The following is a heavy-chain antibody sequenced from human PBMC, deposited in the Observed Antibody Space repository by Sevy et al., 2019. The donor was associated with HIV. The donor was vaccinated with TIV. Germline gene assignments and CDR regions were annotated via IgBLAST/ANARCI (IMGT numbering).Heavy chain of an antibody. V-gene: IGHV4-38-2*01. J-gene: IGHJ4*02. CDR2: IYHSGST. CDR3: VRRWGSTSCYIDY. CDR1: GYSISSGYY. D-gene: IGHD2-2*02. Sequence: SETLSLTCAVSGYSISSGYYWGWIRPPPGKGLEWIGNIYHSGSTYYNPSLKSRVTISVDTSKNQFSLKLSSVTAADTAVYYCVRRWGSTSCYIDYWGQGTLVTVSS.